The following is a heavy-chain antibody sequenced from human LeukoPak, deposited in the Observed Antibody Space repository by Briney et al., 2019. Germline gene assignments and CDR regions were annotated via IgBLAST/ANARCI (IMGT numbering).Heavy chain of an antibody. V-gene: IGHV3-23*01. J-gene: IGHJ4*02. Sequence: GGSLRLSCAASGFTFSSYAMSWVRQAPGKGLEWVSAISGSGGSTYYADSVKGRFTISRDNSKNTLYLQVNSLRAEDTAVYYCAKGEDGDYGLDYWGQGTLVTVSS. CDR2: ISGSGGST. CDR3: AKGEDGDYGLDY. D-gene: IGHD4-17*01. CDR1: GFTFSSYA.